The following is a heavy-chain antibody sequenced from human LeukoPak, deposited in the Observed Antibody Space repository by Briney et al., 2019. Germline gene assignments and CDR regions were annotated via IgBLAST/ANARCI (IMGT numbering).Heavy chain of an antibody. CDR1: GFTVNTNH. J-gene: IGHJ4*02. CDR2: IYNGGST. Sequence: GGSLRLSCAASGFTVNTNHMHWVRQAPGKGLEWVSTIYNGGSTYYVDSVKGRFTISRDNFKNTLYLQMNSLKTEDTAAYYCTRRKTFDYWGQGTLVTVSS. V-gene: IGHV3-53*01. CDR3: TRRKTFDY.